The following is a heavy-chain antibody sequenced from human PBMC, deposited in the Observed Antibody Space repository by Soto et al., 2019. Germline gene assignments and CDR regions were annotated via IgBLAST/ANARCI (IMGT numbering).Heavy chain of an antibody. Sequence: SETLSLTCTVPGGSISSGGYYWSWIRQHPGKGLEWIGYIYYSGSTYYNPSLKSRVTISVDTSKNQFSLKLSSVTAADTAVYYCARDGGTITRYYYYGMDVWCQGATVTVSS. CDR3: ARDGGTITRYYYYGMDV. CDR1: GGSISSGGYY. CDR2: IYYSGST. J-gene: IGHJ6*02. V-gene: IGHV4-31*03. D-gene: IGHD5-12*01.